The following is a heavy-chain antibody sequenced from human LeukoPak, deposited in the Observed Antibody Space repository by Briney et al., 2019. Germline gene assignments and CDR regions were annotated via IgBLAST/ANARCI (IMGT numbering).Heavy chain of an antibody. J-gene: IGHJ6*03. Sequence: PSGTLSPTCAVSGGSSSSNNWWSWVRQPPGKGLEWIGEIYHTGSTNYNPSLKSRVTISVDKSKNQFSLQLSSVTTADTAVYFCTRPYSYYMDVWGKGTTVTVSS. CDR3: TRPYSYYMDV. V-gene: IGHV4-4*02. CDR1: GGSSSSNNW. CDR2: IYHTGST.